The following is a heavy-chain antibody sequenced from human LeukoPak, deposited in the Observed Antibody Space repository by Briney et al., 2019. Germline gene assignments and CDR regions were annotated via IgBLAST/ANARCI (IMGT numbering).Heavy chain of an antibody. CDR1: GGSISSSY. J-gene: IGHJ4*02. CDR2: IYYSGST. CDR3: ARDDGGGSYFDYFDY. Sequence: PSETLSLTCSVSGGSISSSYWSWIRQPPGKGLEWIGYIYYSGSTNYIPSLKSRVTISVDTSKNQFSLKLSSVTAADTAVYYCARDDGGGSYFDYFDYWGQGTLVTVSS. V-gene: IGHV4-59*01. D-gene: IGHD1-26*01.